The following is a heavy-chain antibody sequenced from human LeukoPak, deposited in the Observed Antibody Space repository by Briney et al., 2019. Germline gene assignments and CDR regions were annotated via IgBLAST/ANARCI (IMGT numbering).Heavy chain of an antibody. V-gene: IGHV1-2*02. CDR2: INLNSGAT. D-gene: IGHD4-11*01. CDR1: GYTFTGYY. Sequence: ASVKVSCKASGYTFTGYYMHWVRQAPGQGLQWMGWINLNSGATNSAQKFPGRVTMTRDTSITTAYMELRRLRSDDTAVYYCAAALDFHYSMISDYWGQGTLVTVSS. J-gene: IGHJ4*02. CDR3: AAALDFHYSMISDY.